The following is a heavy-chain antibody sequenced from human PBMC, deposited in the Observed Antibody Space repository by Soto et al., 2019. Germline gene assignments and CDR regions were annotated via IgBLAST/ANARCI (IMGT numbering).Heavy chain of an antibody. CDR3: ARDYTPYDSSGYYFNY. J-gene: IGHJ4*02. CDR2: IIPIFGTA. D-gene: IGHD3-22*01. V-gene: IGHV1-69*12. Sequence: QVQLVQSGAEVKKPGSSVKVSCKASGGTFSSYAISWVRQAPGQGLEWMGGIIPIFGTANYAQKFQGRVTITADESTSKAYMELSSLRSEDTAVYYCARDYTPYDSSGYYFNYWGQGTLVTVSS. CDR1: GGTFSSYA.